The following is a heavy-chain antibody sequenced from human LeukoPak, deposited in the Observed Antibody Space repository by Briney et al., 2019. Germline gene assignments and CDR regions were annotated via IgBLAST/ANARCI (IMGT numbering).Heavy chain of an antibody. D-gene: IGHD2-2*01. CDR2: ISSSSSSYI. V-gene: IGHV3-21*01. Sequence: GGSLRLSCAASGFTFSSYSMNWVRQAPGKGLEWVSSISSSSSSYIYYADSVKGRFTISRDNAKNSLYLQMNSLRAEDTAVYYCARDSNGGYCSSTSCFFPWYFDLWGRGTLVTVSS. CDR3: ARDSNGGYCSSTSCFFPWYFDL. CDR1: GFTFSSYS. J-gene: IGHJ2*01.